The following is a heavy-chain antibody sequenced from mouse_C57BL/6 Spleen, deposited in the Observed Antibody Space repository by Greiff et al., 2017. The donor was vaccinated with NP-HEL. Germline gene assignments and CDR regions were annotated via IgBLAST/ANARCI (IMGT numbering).Heavy chain of an antibody. CDR1: GYTFTSYW. J-gene: IGHJ4*01. CDR2: IHPNSGST. D-gene: IGHD4-1*01. Sequence: QVQLQQPGAELVKPGASVKLSCKASGYTFTSYWMHWVKQRPGQGLEWIGMIHPNSGSTNYNEKFKSKATLTVDKSSSTAYMQLSSLTSEDSAVYYCASPANWAYYYAMDYWGQGTSVTVSS. V-gene: IGHV1-64*01. CDR3: ASPANWAYYYAMDY.